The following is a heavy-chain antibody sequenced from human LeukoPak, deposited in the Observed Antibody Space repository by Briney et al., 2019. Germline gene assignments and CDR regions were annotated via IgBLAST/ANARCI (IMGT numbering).Heavy chain of an antibody. V-gene: IGHV4-59*01. CDR3: ARVYCSGGSCYLFDY. J-gene: IGHJ4*02. Sequence: SETLSLTCTVSGGSISSYYWSWLRQPPGKGLEWVGYIYYSGSTHYNPPLKSRVTISIDTSKNQFSLKLSSVTAADTAIYYCARVYCSGGSCYLFDYWGQGTLVTVSS. CDR2: IYYSGST. CDR1: GGSISSYY. D-gene: IGHD2-15*01.